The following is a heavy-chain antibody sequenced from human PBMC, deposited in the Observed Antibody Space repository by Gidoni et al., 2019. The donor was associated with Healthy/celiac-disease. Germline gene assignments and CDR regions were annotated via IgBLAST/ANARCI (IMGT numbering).Heavy chain of an antibody. CDR1: GGSISSSY. V-gene: IGHV4-59*08. Sequence: QVQLQESGPGLVKPSETLSLTCTVSGGSISSSYWSWIRQPPGKGLEWIGYIYYSGSTNYNPPLKSRVTRSVDTSKNQFSLKLSSVTAADTAVYYCARQRRVGANYYYGMDVWGQGTTVTVSS. CDR2: IYYSGST. CDR3: ARQRRVGANYYYGMDV. J-gene: IGHJ6*02.